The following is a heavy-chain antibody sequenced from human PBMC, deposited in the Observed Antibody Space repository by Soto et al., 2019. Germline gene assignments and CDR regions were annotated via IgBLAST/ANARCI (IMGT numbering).Heavy chain of an antibody. V-gene: IGHV3-23*01. CDR2: ISGSGGST. CDR1: GFTFSSYA. Sequence: EVQLLESGGGLVQPGGSLRLSCAASGFTFSSYAMSWVRQAPGKGLEWVSAISGSGGSTYYADSVKGRFTISRDNSKNTLYLQMNSLRDEDTAVYYCAKDKRFRDDAFDIWGQGTMVTVSS. CDR3: AKDKRFRDDAFDI. J-gene: IGHJ3*02.